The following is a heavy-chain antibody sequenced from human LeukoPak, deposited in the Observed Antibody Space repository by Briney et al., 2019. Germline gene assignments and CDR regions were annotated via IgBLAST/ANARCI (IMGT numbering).Heavy chain of an antibody. V-gene: IGHV3-11*04. CDR3: VKMARLADN. Sequence: GGSLRLSCAASGFTFSDYYMNWIRQAPGKGLEWLSYIGPSGNDINYADSVRGRFTISRDNAKNSLFLQMSSLTAEDTAVYCCVKMARLADNWGQGTLVTVSS. CDR1: GFTFSDYY. D-gene: IGHD6-6*01. J-gene: IGHJ4*02. CDR2: IGPSGNDI.